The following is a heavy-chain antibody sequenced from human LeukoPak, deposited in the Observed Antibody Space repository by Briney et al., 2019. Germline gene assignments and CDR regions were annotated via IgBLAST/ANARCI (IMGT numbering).Heavy chain of an antibody. J-gene: IGHJ4*02. Sequence: ASVKVSCKASGYTFTGYYMHWVRQAPGQGLEWMGWINPNSGGTNYAQKFQGRVTMTRDTSISTAYMELSRLRSDDTAVYYCARAVSGVTTSFDYWGQGTLVTFSS. CDR3: ARAVSGVTTSFDY. V-gene: IGHV1-2*02. CDR1: GYTFTGYY. CDR2: INPNSGGT. D-gene: IGHD4-17*01.